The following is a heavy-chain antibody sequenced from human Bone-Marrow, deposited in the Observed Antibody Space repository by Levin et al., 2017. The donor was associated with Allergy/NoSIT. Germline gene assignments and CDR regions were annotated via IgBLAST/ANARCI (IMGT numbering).Heavy chain of an antibody. D-gene: IGHD2-15*01. CDR3: AREITRGGTGAFC. V-gene: IGHV3-74*01. J-gene: IGHJ4*02. CDR1: GFTFSDYW. Sequence: GGSLRLSCAASGFTFSDYWMHWVRQVPGKGLLWVSRINYDGSEISYADSVKGRFAISRDNAKNTVYLQMNSLRDEDTAVYYCAREITRGGTGAFCWGLGTLVTISS. CDR2: INYDGSEI.